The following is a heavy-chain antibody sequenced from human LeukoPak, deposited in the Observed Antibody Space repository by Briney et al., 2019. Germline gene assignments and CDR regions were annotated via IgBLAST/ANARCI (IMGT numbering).Heavy chain of an antibody. V-gene: IGHV4-38-2*02. CDR3: ARLTSGTHPNFDY. CDR2: IYHSGST. Sequence: SETLSLTCTVSGYSISSGYYWGWIRQPPGKGLEWIGSIYHSGSTYYNPSLKSRVTISVDTSKNQFSLRLSSVTAADTAVYYCARLTSGTHPNFDYWGQGTLVTASS. D-gene: IGHD3-10*01. CDR1: GYSISSGYY. J-gene: IGHJ4*02.